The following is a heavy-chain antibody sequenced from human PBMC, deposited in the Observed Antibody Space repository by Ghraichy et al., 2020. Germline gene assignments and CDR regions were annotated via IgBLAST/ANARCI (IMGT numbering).Heavy chain of an antibody. V-gene: IGHV2-70*11. D-gene: IGHD4-23*01. J-gene: IGHJ3*02. CDR1: GFSLSTRRMC. Sequence: SGPTLVKPTETLTLTCTFSGFSLSTRRMCVNWVRQPPGKALEWLARIDWDDNKYYNTSLRTRLAISKDTSKNQVVLTMTNMDPVDTAMYYFARILGCCVNGGRHDVFDNGGRGTVVTVSS. CDR2: IDWDDNK. CDR3: ARILGCCVNGGRHDVFDN.